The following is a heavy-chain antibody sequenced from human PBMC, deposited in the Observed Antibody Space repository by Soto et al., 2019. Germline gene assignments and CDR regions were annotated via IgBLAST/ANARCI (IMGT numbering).Heavy chain of an antibody. D-gene: IGHD6-19*01. CDR1: GGSISGYY. J-gene: IGHJ4*02. Sequence: SETLSLTCNVSGGSISGYYLAWIRQPPGKGLEWIVYIYFTGNANYNPSLKSRVTISVDTSKKQFSLKLSSVTAADTAVYYCARITSVAGIDYWGQGTLVTVSS. CDR2: IYFTGNA. V-gene: IGHV4-59*01. CDR3: ARITSVAGIDY.